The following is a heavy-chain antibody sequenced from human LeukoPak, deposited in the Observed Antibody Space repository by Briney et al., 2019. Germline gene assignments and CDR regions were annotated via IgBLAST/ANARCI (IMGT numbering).Heavy chain of an antibody. Sequence: PSETLSLTCTVSGGSISSSSYYWGWIRQPPGKGLEWIGSIYYSGSTYYNPSLKSRVTISVDTSKNQFSLKLSSVTAADTAVYYCAGESIMVRGVIITYVPPFDYWGQGTLVTVSS. CDR3: AGESIMVRGVIITYVPPFDY. CDR2: IYYSGST. CDR1: GGSISSSSYY. J-gene: IGHJ4*02. V-gene: IGHV4-39*07. D-gene: IGHD3-10*01.